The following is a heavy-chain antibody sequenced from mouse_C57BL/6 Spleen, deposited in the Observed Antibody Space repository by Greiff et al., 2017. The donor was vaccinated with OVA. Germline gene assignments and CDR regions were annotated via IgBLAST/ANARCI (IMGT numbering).Heavy chain of an antibody. V-gene: IGHV14-4*01. D-gene: IGHD2-4*01. Sequence: EVQLKESGAELVRPGASVKLSCTASGFNIKDDYMHWVKQRPEQGLEWIGWIDPENGDTEYASKFQGKATITADTSSNTAYLQLSSLTSEDTAVYYCTTGDYDGYWGQGTTLTVSS. CDR1: GFNIKDDY. J-gene: IGHJ2*01. CDR3: TTGDYDGY. CDR2: IDPENGDT.